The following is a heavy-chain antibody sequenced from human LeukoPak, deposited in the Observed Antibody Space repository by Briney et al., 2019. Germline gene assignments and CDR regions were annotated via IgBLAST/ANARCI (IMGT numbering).Heavy chain of an antibody. V-gene: IGHV3-23*01. CDR2: ISGSGGST. CDR3: ARINYYDSSGLRYFDY. J-gene: IGHJ4*02. Sequence: GGTLRLSCAASGFTFSSYAMSWVRQAPGKGLEWVSAISGSGGSTYYADSVKGRFTISRDNSKNTLYLQMNSLRAEDTAVYYCARINYYDSSGLRYFDYWGQGTLVTVSS. D-gene: IGHD3-22*01. CDR1: GFTFSSYA.